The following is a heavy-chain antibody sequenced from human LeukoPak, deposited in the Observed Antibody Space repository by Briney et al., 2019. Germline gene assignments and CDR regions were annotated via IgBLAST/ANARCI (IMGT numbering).Heavy chain of an antibody. V-gene: IGHV3-21*01. Sequence: AGGSLRLSCAASGFTFSSYSMNWVRQAPGKGLEWVSSISSSSSYIYYADSVKGRFTISRDNAKNSLYLQMNSLRAEDTAVYYCARDPRWGCSYGSDYYGMDVWGQGTTVTVSS. D-gene: IGHD5-18*01. CDR3: ARDPRWGCSYGSDYYGMDV. J-gene: IGHJ6*02. CDR2: ISSSSSYI. CDR1: GFTFSSYS.